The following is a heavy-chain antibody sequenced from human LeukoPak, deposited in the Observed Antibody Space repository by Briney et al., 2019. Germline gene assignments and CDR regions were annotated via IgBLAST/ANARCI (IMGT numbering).Heavy chain of an antibody. CDR2: ILYDGSNE. CDR1: GFTFSSHG. CDR3: AKDGTGGYYYLDC. D-gene: IGHD3-22*01. Sequence: QSEGSLRLSCAASGFTFSSHGMHWVRQAPGMGLEWVALILYDGSNEYYADSVQGRFTISRDSSRNTLYLQMNSLRAEDTAVYYCAKDGTGGYYYLDCWGQGTLVTVSS. J-gene: IGHJ4*02. V-gene: IGHV3-30*18.